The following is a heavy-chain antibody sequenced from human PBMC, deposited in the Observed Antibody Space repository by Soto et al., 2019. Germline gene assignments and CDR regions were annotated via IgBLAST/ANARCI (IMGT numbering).Heavy chain of an antibody. J-gene: IGHJ5*02. D-gene: IGHD4-17*01. CDR2: ISYDGSNK. Sequence: QVQLVESGGGVVQPGRSLRLSCAASGFTFSSYGMHWVRQAPGKGLEWVAVISYDGSNKYYADSVKGRFTISRDNSKNTLYLQMNSLRAEDTAVYYCAKLTVTSPEGWLDPWGQGTLVTVSS. V-gene: IGHV3-30*18. CDR1: GFTFSSYG. CDR3: AKLTVTSPEGWLDP.